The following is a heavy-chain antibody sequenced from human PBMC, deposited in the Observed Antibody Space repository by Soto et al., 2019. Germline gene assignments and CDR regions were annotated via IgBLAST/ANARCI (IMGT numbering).Heavy chain of an antibody. V-gene: IGHV1-69*06. J-gene: IGHJ4*02. CDR1: GYSFSSHA. CDR2: IIPVFGTP. CDR3: ARGGALNTSLYWGDGLYS. Sequence: QVQLEQSGSEVKKSGSSVKVSCKASGYSFSSHAITWVRQAPGQGLEWMGGIIPVFGTPSYAQKCQGRGTIPADNSTITSSLELRSLRSEDTAVYYCARGGALNTSLYWGDGLYSCGQGTQVTVSS. D-gene: IGHD2-8*02.